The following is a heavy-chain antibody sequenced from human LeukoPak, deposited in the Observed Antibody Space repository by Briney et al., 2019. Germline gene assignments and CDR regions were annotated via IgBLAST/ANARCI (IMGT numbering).Heavy chain of an antibody. CDR1: GFTFSIYG. CDR2: ISYDGSNK. CDR3: ARVRNAGSTDAFDI. Sequence: PGGSLRLSCTASGFTFSIYGMHWVRQAPGKGLEWVAVISYDGSNKYYADSVKGRFTISRDNSKNTLYLQMNSLRAEDTAVYYCARVRNAGSTDAFDIWGQGTMVTVSS. V-gene: IGHV3-30*19. J-gene: IGHJ3*02.